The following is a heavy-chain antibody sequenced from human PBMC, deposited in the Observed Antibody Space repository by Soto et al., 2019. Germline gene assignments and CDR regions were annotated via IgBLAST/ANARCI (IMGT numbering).Heavy chain of an antibody. Sequence: PSETLSLTCTVSDDFISSYYWNWIRQPAGKGLEWIGRVSTNGATNYNPSLESRVTMSVDTSKNQFSLKLTSVTAADTAVYFCARADYEILTGSYAMDVWGQGITVTVSS. CDR1: DDFISSYY. D-gene: IGHD3-9*01. J-gene: IGHJ6*02. CDR3: ARADYEILTGSYAMDV. CDR2: VSTNGAT. V-gene: IGHV4-4*07.